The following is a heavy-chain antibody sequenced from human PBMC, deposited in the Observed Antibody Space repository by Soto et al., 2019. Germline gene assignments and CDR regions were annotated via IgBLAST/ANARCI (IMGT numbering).Heavy chain of an antibody. CDR2: INRDVSST. Sequence: EVQLVESGGGLVKPGGSLRLSCAASGFPFSSYWMHWVGQAPGKGLVWVSRINRDVSSTSYADSVKGRFTISRDNAKNTLYLQMNSLRAEDTAVYYCAVAVASPTAIGYWGQGTLVTVSS. CDR3: AVAVASPTAIGY. J-gene: IGHJ4*02. D-gene: IGHD6-19*01. V-gene: IGHV3-74*01. CDR1: GFPFSSYW.